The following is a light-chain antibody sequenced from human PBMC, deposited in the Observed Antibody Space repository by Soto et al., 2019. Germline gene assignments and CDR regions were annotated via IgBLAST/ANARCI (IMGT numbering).Light chain of an antibody. V-gene: IGKV3-15*01. CDR3: QQYDIWPWT. Sequence: EIVMTQSPGTLSVSPGEVATLSCRASQSVRRNLAWYQQNPGQAPRLLIFGSFTRAPGVPSGFSGSGSGTEFTLTISSLQSEDFALYYCQQYDIWPWTFGQGTKVDIK. CDR2: GSF. J-gene: IGKJ1*01. CDR1: QSVRRN.